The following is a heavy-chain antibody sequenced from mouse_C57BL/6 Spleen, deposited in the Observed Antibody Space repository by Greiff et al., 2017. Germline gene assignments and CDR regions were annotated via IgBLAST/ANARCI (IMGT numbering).Heavy chain of an antibody. D-gene: IGHD2-1*01. Sequence: QVQLQQSGAELVKPGASVKISCKASGYAFSSYWMNWVKQRPGKGLVWIGQIYPGDGDTNYNGKFKGKATLTADKSSSTAYMQLSSLTSQDSAVYFCARGYYGNYPYFDYWGQGTTLTVSS. V-gene: IGHV1-80*01. J-gene: IGHJ2*01. CDR1: GYAFSSYW. CDR3: ARGYYGNYPYFDY. CDR2: IYPGDGDT.